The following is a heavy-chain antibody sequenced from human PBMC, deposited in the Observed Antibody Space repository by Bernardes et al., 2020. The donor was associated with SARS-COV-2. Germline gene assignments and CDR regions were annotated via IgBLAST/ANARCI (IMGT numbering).Heavy chain of an antibody. CDR3: ARQHLGGVTIFGVVTTDRYFDY. Sequence: SETLSVTCTVSGGSISSSSYYWGWIRQPPGKGLEWIGSIYYSGSTYYNPSLKSRVTISVDTSKNQFSLKLSSVTAADTAVYYCARQHLGGVTIFGVVTTDRYFDYWGQGTLVTVSS. CDR1: GGSISSSSYY. J-gene: IGHJ4*02. CDR2: IYYSGST. D-gene: IGHD3-3*01. V-gene: IGHV4-39*01.